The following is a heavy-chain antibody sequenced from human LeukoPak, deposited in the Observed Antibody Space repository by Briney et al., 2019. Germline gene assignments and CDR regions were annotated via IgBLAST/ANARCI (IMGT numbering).Heavy chain of an antibody. D-gene: IGHD2-2*01. CDR2: ISSSSSYT. Sequence: GGFLRLSCAASGFTFSDYYMSWIRQAPGKGLEWVSYISSSSSYTNYADSVKGRFTISRDNAKNSLYLQMNSLRAEDTAVYYCARDLVVPAAMNGYYYYYGMDVWGKGTTVTVSS. CDR3: ARDLVVPAAMNGYYYYYGMDV. J-gene: IGHJ6*04. V-gene: IGHV3-11*06. CDR1: GFTFSDYY.